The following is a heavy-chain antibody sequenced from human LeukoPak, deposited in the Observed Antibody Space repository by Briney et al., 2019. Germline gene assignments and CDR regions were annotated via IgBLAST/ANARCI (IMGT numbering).Heavy chain of an antibody. J-gene: IGHJ5*02. D-gene: IGHD6-13*01. CDR1: GGSINNYY. CDR3: ARGDGVASASGGVDP. Sequence: SETLSLTCTVSGGSINNYYWSWIRQPAGKGLEWIGRIYHSGSADVTPSLKSRATISADRSKNQFSLKLSSVTAADTAVYYCARGDGVASASGGVDPWGQGTLVIVTS. V-gene: IGHV4-4*07. CDR2: IYHSGSA.